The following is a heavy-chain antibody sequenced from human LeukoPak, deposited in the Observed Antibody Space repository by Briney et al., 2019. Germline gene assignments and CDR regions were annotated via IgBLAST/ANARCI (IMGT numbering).Heavy chain of an antibody. CDR3: ARDQDIVVDYGMDV. CDR2: ISSSSSYI. V-gene: IGHV3-21*01. D-gene: IGHD2-15*01. CDR1: GFTFSSYS. Sequence: GGSLRLSCAASGFTFSSYSMNWVRQAPGKGLEWVSSISSSSSYIYYADSVKGRFTISRDNAKNSLYLQMNSLRAEDTAVYYCARDQDIVVDYGMDVWGQGTTVTVSS. J-gene: IGHJ6*02.